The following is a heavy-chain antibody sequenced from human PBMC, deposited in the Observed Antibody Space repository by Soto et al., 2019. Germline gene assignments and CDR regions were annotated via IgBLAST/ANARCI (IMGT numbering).Heavy chain of an antibody. V-gene: IGHV1-69*02. D-gene: IGHD3-16*01. CDR2: IIPILGIA. CDR1: GGTFSSYT. J-gene: IGHJ4*02. CDR3: ARRLGAGSYYFDY. Sequence: SVKVSCKASGGTFSSYTISWVRQAPGQGLEWMGRIIPILGIANYAQKFQGRVTITADKSTSTAYMELSSLRSEDTAVYYCARRLGAGSYYFDYWGQGTLVTVSS.